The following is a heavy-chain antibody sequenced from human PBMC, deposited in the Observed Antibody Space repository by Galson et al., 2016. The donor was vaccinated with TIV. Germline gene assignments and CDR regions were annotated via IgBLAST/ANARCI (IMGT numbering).Heavy chain of an antibody. V-gene: IGHV3-33*01. CDR3: ARGKLATTKILFDY. D-gene: IGHD1-1*01. Sequence: SLRLSCATSGFTFSSHGMHWVRQAPGKGLEWVAVIWFDGSNDRYADSVKGRFTISRDNSTNTLYLQMNSLRAEDTAMYYCARGKLATTKILFDYWGQGTLVTVSS. J-gene: IGHJ4*02. CDR1: GFTFSSHG. CDR2: IWFDGSND.